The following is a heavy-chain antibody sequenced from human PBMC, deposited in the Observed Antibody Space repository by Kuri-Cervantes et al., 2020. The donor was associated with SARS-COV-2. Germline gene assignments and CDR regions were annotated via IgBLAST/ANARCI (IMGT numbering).Heavy chain of an antibody. D-gene: IGHD1-26*01. V-gene: IGHV1-2*04. J-gene: IGHJ3*02. CDR2: INPNSGGT. CDR1: GYTFSGYY. CDR3: ARALPWDLRGNDAFDI. Sequence: ASVKVSCKASGYTFSGYYIYWVRQAPGQGLEWMGWINPNSGGTNYAQKFQGWVTMTRDTSISTAYMELSRLRSDDTAVYYCARALPWDLRGNDAFDIWGQGTMVTVSS.